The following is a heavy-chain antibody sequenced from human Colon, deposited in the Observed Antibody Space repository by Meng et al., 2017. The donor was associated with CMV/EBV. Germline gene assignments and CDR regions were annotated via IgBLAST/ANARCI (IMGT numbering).Heavy chain of an antibody. Sequence: GESLKISCAASGFTFSSYSMNWVRQAPGKGLEWVSSISSSSSYIYYADSVKGRFTISRDNAKNSSSLHMNSLRAEDTAIYYCARGGSRSYFFDNWGQGTLVTVSS. V-gene: IGHV3-21*01. CDR3: ARGGSRSYFFDN. J-gene: IGHJ4*02. CDR2: ISSSSSYI. CDR1: GFTFSSYS. D-gene: IGHD3-10*01.